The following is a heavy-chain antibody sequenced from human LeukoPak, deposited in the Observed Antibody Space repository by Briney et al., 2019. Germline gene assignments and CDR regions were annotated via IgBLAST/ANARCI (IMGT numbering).Heavy chain of an antibody. D-gene: IGHD3-3*01. Sequence: PVGSLRLSCAASGFTFSSYWMSWVRQAPGKGLEWVANIKQDGSEKYYVDSVKGRFTISRDNAKNSLYLQMNSLRAEDTAVYYCARDGGFGFWSGYYVPEGAFDIWGQGTMVTVSS. CDR3: ARDGGFGFWSGYYVPEGAFDI. V-gene: IGHV3-7*01. J-gene: IGHJ3*02. CDR1: GFTFSSYW. CDR2: IKQDGSEK.